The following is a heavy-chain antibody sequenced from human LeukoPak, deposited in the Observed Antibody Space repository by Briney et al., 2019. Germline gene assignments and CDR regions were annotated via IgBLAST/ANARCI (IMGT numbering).Heavy chain of an antibody. J-gene: IGHJ4*02. D-gene: IGHD2-2*01. CDR1: GFTLSSYE. CDR2: ISRSGSTI. CDR3: ARDRDCSTTSCYDGHFDY. V-gene: IGHV3-48*03. Sequence: GGSLRLSCVASGFTLSSYEMNWVRQAPGKGLEWVSYISRSGSTIYYADSVKGRFTISRDNAKKSLFLQMNSLRAEDTAVYYCARDRDCSTTSCYDGHFDYWGQGTLVTVSS.